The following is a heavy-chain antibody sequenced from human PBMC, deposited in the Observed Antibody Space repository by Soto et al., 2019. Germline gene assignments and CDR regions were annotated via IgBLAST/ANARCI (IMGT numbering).Heavy chain of an antibody. CDR3: VMVDNYVTPTPQDV. CDR2: ISAYNGNI. V-gene: IGHV1-18*01. J-gene: IGHJ6*02. Sequence: ASVKVCCKASGYTFTNYGISWVRQAPGQGLEWMGWISAYNGNINYAQKLQGRVTMTTDTSTSTAYMDLGSLTSDDTAVYYCVMVDNYVTPTPQDVWGQGTTVTVSS. D-gene: IGHD3-16*01. CDR1: GYTFTNYG.